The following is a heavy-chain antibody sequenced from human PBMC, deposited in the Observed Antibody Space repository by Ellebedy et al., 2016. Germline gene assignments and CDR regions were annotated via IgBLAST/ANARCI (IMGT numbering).Heavy chain of an antibody. CDR3: ARRQLDPRSPWFGAFDI. CDR1: GYTFSSYW. J-gene: IGHJ3*02. V-gene: IGHV5-51*01. D-gene: IGHD3-10*01. Sequence: GGSLRLSXRGSGYTFSSYWIGWVRQMPGQGLEWMGIIYPGDSDTRYSPSFQGQVTISADKSTSTAYLQWRSLKASDTAMYYCARRQLDPRSPWFGAFDIWGQGTMVTASS. CDR2: IYPGDSDT.